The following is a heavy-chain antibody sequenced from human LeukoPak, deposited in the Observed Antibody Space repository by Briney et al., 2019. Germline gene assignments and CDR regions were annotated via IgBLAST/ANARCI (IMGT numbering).Heavy chain of an antibody. J-gene: IGHJ3*02. D-gene: IGHD3-22*01. CDR1: GGSISSSNW. CDR2: IYHSGST. Sequence: TSETLSLTCAVSGGSISSSNWWSWVRQPPGKGLEWIGEIYHSGSTNYNPSLKSRVTISVDTSKNQFSLKLSSVTAADTAVYYCAGTYYYDSSGYRDAFDIWGQGTMVTVSS. V-gene: IGHV4-4*02. CDR3: AGTYYYDSSGYRDAFDI.